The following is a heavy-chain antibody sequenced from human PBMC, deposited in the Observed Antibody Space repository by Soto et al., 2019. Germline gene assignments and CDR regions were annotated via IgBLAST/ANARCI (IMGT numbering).Heavy chain of an antibody. D-gene: IGHD2-15*01. Sequence: SETLSLTCAVYGGSFSGYYWSWIRQPPGKGLEWIGEINHSGSTNYNPSLKSRVTISVDTSKNQFSLKLSSVTAADTAVYYCARSRRYCSGGSCYSFWFDPWGQGTLVT. CDR3: ARSRRYCSGGSCYSFWFDP. V-gene: IGHV4-34*01. CDR2: INHSGST. CDR1: GGSFSGYY. J-gene: IGHJ5*02.